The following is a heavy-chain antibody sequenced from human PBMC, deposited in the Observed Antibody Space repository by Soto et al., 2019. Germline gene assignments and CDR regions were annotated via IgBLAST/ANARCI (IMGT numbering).Heavy chain of an antibody. CDR2: IRSKAYGGTT. V-gene: IGHV3-49*03. J-gene: IGHJ3*02. D-gene: IGHD6-13*01. CDR3: TRDLGWQQLVRFPSLAVDAFDI. CDR1: GFTFGDYA. Sequence: GGSLRLSCTASGFTFGDYAMSWFRQAPGKGLEWVGFIRSKAYGGTTEYAASVKGRFTISRDDSKSIAYLQMNSLKTEDTAVYYCTRDLGWQQLVRFPSLAVDAFDIWGQGTMVTVSS.